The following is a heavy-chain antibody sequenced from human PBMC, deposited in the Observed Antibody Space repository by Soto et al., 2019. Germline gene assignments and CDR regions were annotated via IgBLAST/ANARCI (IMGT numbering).Heavy chain of an antibody. CDR1: GGTFGNTA. D-gene: IGHD3-3*01. Sequence: QVQLVQSGAEVKEPGSSVNVSCKTSGGTFGNTAVTWVRQVPGQGLEWIGGIVPLFGTANYAQKLRGRVMIPADESTSTAYMDLSSVRSDDTAIYYCARDGDPGYSFWSGPLGGGRFDPWGQGTLVTVSS. CDR3: ARDGDPGYSFWSGPLGGGRFDP. J-gene: IGHJ5*02. CDR2: IVPLFGTA. V-gene: IGHV1-69*12.